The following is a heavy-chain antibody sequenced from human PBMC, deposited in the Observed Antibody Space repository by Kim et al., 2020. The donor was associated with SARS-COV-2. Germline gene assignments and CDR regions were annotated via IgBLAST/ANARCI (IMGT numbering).Heavy chain of an antibody. J-gene: IGHJ4*02. Sequence: GGSLRLSCAASGFTFSSYAMSWVRQAPGKGLEWVSAISGSGGSTYYADSVKGRFTISRDNSKNTLYLQMNSLRAEDTAVYYCAKVPPSRSLLRIAAAGTSDYWGQGTLVTVSS. CDR2: ISGSGGST. D-gene: IGHD6-13*01. CDR3: AKVPPSRSLLRIAAAGTSDY. CDR1: GFTFSSYA. V-gene: IGHV3-23*01.